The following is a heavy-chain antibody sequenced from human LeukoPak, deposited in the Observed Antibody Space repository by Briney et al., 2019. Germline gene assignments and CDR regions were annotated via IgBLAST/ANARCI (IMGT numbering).Heavy chain of an antibody. J-gene: IGHJ5*02. V-gene: IGHV3-11*04. CDR3: ARSPSGTMIRFDP. D-gene: IGHD3-22*01. Sequence: GGSLRLSCAASGFTFSDYYMSWIRQAPGEGLEWVSYISSSGSTIYYADSVKGRFTISRDNAKNSLYLQMNRLRAEDTAVYYCARSPSGTMIRFDPWGQGTLVTVSS. CDR1: GFTFSDYY. CDR2: ISSSGSTI.